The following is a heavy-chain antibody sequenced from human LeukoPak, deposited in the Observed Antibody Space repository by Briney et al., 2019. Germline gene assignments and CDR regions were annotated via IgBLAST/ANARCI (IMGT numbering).Heavy chain of an antibody. J-gene: IGHJ5*02. CDR3: ARDEGDILTGYRQDNWFDP. D-gene: IGHD3-9*01. V-gene: IGHV4-4*07. Sequence: SETLSLTCTVSDGSISSYYWSWIRQPAGKGLEWIGRIYTSGSTNYNPSLKSRVTMSVDTSKNQFSLKLSSVTAADTAVYYCARDEGDILTGYRQDNWFDPWGQGTLVTVSS. CDR2: IYTSGST. CDR1: DGSISSYY.